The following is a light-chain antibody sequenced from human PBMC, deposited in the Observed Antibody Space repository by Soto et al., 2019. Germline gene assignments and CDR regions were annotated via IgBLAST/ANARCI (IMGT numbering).Light chain of an antibody. CDR1: SREIGKNNY. CDR3: SSYAGTNIPYV. CDR2: EVN. J-gene: IGLJ1*01. Sequence: QSVLTHPPPASGSPGQTVTIPRPGNSREIGKNNYVSWYQQHPGKAPKLMMFEVNKRPSGVPDRFSGSKSGNTASLTVSGLQAEDEADYYCSSYAGTNIPYVFGTGTKVTVL. V-gene: IGLV2-8*01.